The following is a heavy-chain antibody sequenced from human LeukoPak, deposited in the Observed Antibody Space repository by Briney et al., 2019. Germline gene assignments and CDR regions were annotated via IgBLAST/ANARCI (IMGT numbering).Heavy chain of an antibody. Sequence: ASVKVSCKASGYTFTSYYMHWVRQAPGQGLEWMGLINPTGGSTGYAQKFQGRVTMTRDTSISTAYMELSRLRSDDTAVYYCARGEEVTPNYFDYWGQGTLVTVSS. D-gene: IGHD4-23*01. V-gene: IGHV1-2*06. CDR1: GYTFTSYY. CDR2: INPTGGST. J-gene: IGHJ4*02. CDR3: ARGEEVTPNYFDY.